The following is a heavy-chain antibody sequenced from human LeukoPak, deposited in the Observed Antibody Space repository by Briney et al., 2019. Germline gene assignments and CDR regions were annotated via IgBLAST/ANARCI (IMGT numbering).Heavy chain of an antibody. J-gene: IGHJ3*02. CDR1: GGTFSSYA. V-gene: IGHV1-69*05. Sequence: RASVKVSCKASGGTFSSYAISWVRQAPGQGLEWMGGIIPIFGTANYAQKSQGRVTITTDESTSTAYMELSSLRSEDTAVYYCARGCSSTSCYLSAFDIWGQGTMVTVSS. D-gene: IGHD2-2*01. CDR3: ARGCSSTSCYLSAFDI. CDR2: IIPIFGTA.